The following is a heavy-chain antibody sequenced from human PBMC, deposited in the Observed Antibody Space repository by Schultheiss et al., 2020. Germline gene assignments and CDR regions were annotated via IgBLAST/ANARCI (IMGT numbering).Heavy chain of an antibody. CDR3: ARDLTVTNYNNAFDI. CDR2: IYPGDSDT. J-gene: IGHJ3*02. CDR1: GYSFTSYW. D-gene: IGHD4-17*01. Sequence: GESLKISCKGSGYSFTSYWIGWVRQMPGKGLEWMGIIYPGDSDTRYSPSFQGQVTISADKSISTAYLQWSSLKASDTAMYYCARDLTVTNYNNAFDIWGQGTMVTVSS. V-gene: IGHV5-51*01.